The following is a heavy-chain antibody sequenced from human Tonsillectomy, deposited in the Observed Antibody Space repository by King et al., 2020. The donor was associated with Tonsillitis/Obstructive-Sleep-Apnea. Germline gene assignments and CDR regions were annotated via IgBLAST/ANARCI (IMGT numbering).Heavy chain of an antibody. CDR3: ARDWDTYYFHYYMDV. V-gene: IGHV3-30*01. D-gene: IGHD1-26*01. Sequence: VQLVESGGGVVQPGRSLRLSCAASGFTFSSYAMHWVRQAPGKGLEWVAVISYDGSNKYYADSVKGRFTISRDNSKNTLYLQMNSLRAEDTAVYYWARDWDTYYFHYYMDVWGKGTTVTVSS. CDR1: GFTFSSYA. J-gene: IGHJ6*03. CDR2: ISYDGSNK.